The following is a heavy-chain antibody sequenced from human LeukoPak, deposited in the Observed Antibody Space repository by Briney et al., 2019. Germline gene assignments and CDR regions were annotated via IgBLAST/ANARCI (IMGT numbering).Heavy chain of an antibody. CDR3: ARAPYYGSGSFDY. CDR1: GGSISSGGYS. CDR2: IYHSGST. D-gene: IGHD3-10*01. Sequence: SQTLSLTWAVSGGSISSGGYSWSWIRQPPGKGLEWIGYIYHSGSTYYNPSLKSRVTISVDRSKNQFSLKLSSVTAADTAVYYCARAPYYGSGSFDYWGQGTLVTVSS. V-gene: IGHV4-30-2*01. J-gene: IGHJ4*02.